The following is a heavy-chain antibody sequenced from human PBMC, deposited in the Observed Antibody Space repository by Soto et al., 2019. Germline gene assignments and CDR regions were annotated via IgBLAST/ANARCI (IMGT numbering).Heavy chain of an antibody. CDR1: GGSFSGSY. CDR2: INHSGST. J-gene: IGHJ5*02. V-gene: IGHV4-34*01. D-gene: IGHD6-6*01. CDR3: ARGIAARLWSRCWFEP. Sequence: PSETLSLTCDVYGGSFSGSYWSWIRQPPGKGLEWIGEINHSGSTNYNPSLKSRVTISVDTSKNQFSLKLSSVTAADTAVYYCARGIAARLWSRCWFEPWGQGTLVTLSS.